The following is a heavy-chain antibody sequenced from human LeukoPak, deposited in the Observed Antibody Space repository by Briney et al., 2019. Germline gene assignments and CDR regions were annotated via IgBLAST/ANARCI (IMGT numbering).Heavy chain of an antibody. CDR3: ARHTEDLIVVVPAAIIDY. Sequence: SETLSLTCSVSGGSITSSSYYWGWVRQPPGKGLEWIGNIFHRGSTYYNPSLKSRVTITLDTSKSQFFLNLTSVTAADTATYFCARHTEDLIVVVPAAIIDYWGQGALVTVSS. CDR2: IFHRGST. V-gene: IGHV4-39*01. CDR1: GGSITSSSYY. J-gene: IGHJ4*02. D-gene: IGHD2-2*01.